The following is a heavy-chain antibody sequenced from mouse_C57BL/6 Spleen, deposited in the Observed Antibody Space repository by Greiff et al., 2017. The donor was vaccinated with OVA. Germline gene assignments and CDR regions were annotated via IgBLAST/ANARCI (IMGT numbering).Heavy chain of an antibody. CDR2: INPSTGGT. J-gene: IGHJ1*03. V-gene: IGHV1-42*01. D-gene: IGHD2-3*01. CDR1: GYSFTGYY. Sequence: VQLQQSGPELVKPGASVKISCKASGYSFTGYYMNWVKQSPEKSLEWIGEINPSTGGTTYNQKFKAKATLTVDKSSSTAYMQLKSLTSEDSAVYYCARPDGYSPYFDVWGTGTTVTVSS. CDR3: ARPDGYSPYFDV.